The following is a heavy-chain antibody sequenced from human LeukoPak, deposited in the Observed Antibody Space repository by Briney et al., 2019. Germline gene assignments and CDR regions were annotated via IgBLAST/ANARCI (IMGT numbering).Heavy chain of an antibody. J-gene: IGHJ4*02. Sequence: PSETLSLTCTVSGYSISSGYYWGWIRQPPGKGLEWIGSIYHSGSTYYNPSLKSRVTISVDTSKNQFSLKLSSVTAADTAVYYCARHSTYYDFWSGSYFDYWGQGTLVTVSS. CDR3: ARHSTYYDFWSGSYFDY. CDR2: IYHSGST. V-gene: IGHV4-38-2*02. CDR1: GYSISSGYY. D-gene: IGHD3-3*01.